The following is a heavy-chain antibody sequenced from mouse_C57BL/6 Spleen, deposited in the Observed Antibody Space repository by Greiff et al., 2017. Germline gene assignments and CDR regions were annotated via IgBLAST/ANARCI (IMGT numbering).Heavy chain of an antibody. Sequence: VQLQQPGAELVRPGSSVKLSCKASGYTFTSYWMHWVKQRPIQGLEWIGNIDPSDSETHYNQKFKDKDTLTVDKSSSTAYMQLRSLTSEDSAVYYCARDYGSSYGAMDYWGQGTAVTVSS. CDR2: IDPSDSET. V-gene: IGHV1-52*01. J-gene: IGHJ4*01. CDR3: ARDYGSSYGAMDY. CDR1: GYTFTSYW. D-gene: IGHD1-1*01.